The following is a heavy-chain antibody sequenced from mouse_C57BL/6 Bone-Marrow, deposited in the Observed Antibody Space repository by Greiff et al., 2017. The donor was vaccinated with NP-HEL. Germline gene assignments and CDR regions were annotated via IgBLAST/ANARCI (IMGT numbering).Heavy chain of an antibody. CDR2: IRLKSDNYAT. J-gene: IGHJ4*01. CDR1: GFTFSNYW. Sequence: EVMLVESGGGLVQPGGSMKLSCVASGFTFSNYWMNWVRQSPEKGLEWVAQIRLKSDNYATHYAESVKGRFTISRDDSKSSVYLQMNNLRAEDTGIYYCTDYYGSSYDVAMDYWGQGTSVTVSS. V-gene: IGHV6-3*01. CDR3: TDYYGSSYDVAMDY. D-gene: IGHD1-1*01.